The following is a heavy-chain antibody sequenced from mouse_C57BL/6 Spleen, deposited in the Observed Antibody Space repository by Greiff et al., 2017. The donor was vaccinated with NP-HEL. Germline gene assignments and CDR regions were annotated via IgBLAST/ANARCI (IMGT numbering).Heavy chain of an antibody. V-gene: IGHV1-7*01. CDR3: ANRQLRLDYAMDY. Sequence: VKLQESGAELAKPGASVKLSCKASGYTFTSYWMHWVKQRPGQGLEWIGYINPSSGYTKYNQKFKDKATLTADKSSSTAYMQLSSLTYEDSAVYYCANRQLRLDYAMDYWGQGTSVTVSS. J-gene: IGHJ4*01. CDR2: INPSSGYT. D-gene: IGHD3-2*02. CDR1: GYTFTSYW.